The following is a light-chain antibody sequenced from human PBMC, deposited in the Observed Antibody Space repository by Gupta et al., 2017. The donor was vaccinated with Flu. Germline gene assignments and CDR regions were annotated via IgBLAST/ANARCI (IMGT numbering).Light chain of an antibody. CDR3: EQYASWPL. Sequence: AWYHQKPCRPSRLLIYGAIHRAVGVPARFSGSGSVTEFTLTLSILQSEDFSFYFCEQYASWPLFGPVTTVDIK. J-gene: IGKJ3*01. V-gene: IGKV3-15*01. CDR2: GAI.